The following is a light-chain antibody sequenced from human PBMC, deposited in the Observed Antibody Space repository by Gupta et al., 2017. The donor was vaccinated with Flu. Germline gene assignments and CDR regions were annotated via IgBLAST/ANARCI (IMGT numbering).Light chain of an antibody. CDR3: RRGTHPWT. J-gene: IGKJ2*02. Sequence: DVVMSQSPLSLSVTLGQAASISCRSSQSLVYKNGITYLTWFQQRPGQSPRRLIYEVSKRDSGVPDRFSGSGSVTDFTLKSSRGEAEDVGVYYFRRGTHPWTFGQGTMLEI. V-gene: IGKV2-30*01. CDR1: QSLVYKNGITY. CDR2: EVS.